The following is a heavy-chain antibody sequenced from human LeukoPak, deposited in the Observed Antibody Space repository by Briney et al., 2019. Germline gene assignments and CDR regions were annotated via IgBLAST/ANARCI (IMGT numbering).Heavy chain of an antibody. Sequence: SETLSLTCTDSGGSISSGGYYWSWIRQHPGKGLEWIGYIYYSGSTYYNPSLKSRVTISVDTSKNQFSLKLSSVTAAGTAVYYCARRIVGAINWFDPWGQGTLVTVSS. J-gene: IGHJ5*02. CDR3: ARRIVGAINWFDP. CDR1: GGSISSGGYY. CDR2: IYYSGST. V-gene: IGHV4-31*03. D-gene: IGHD1-26*01.